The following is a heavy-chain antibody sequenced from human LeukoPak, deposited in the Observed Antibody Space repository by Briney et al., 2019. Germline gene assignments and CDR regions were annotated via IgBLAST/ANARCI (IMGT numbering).Heavy chain of an antibody. J-gene: IGHJ4*02. CDR2: ISYDGTYK. D-gene: IGHD6-19*01. V-gene: IGHV3-30-3*01. CDR3: ARPKQWLADFDY. CDR1: GFTFSSYA. Sequence: GGSLRLSCAASGFTFSSYAMHWVRQAPGKGLEWVAVISYDGTYKYYVDSVKGRFTISRDNSKKTLYLQMNSLRAEDTAVYYCARPKQWLADFDYWGQGTLVTVSS.